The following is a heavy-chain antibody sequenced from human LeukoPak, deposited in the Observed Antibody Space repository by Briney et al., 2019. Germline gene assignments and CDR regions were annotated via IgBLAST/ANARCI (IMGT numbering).Heavy chain of an antibody. CDR3: ARANKFYDCWSGYYSLYYFDY. CDR1: GYTFTSYD. D-gene: IGHD3-3*01. Sequence: GASVKVSCKASGYTFTSYDINWVRQATGQGLEWVGWMNPNSGNTGYAQKSQGRVTMTRNTSISTAYMELRSLRSEDTAVYYCARANKFYDCWSGYYSLYYFDYWGQGTLVTVSS. V-gene: IGHV1-8*01. J-gene: IGHJ4*02. CDR2: MNPNSGNT.